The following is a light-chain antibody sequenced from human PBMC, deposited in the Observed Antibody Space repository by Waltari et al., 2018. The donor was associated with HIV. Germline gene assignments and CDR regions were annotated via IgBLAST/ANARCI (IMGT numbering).Light chain of an antibody. Sequence: QSVLTQPPSASGTPGQRVTISCSGSSSNIGRSYIYWYQQLPGTAPKLLIYGSNQRPSGVPDRFSGSKSGTSASLAISGLRSEDEADYYCAAWDDSLDGPVVFGGGTKVTVL. CDR2: GSN. CDR1: SSNIGRSY. J-gene: IGLJ2*01. CDR3: AAWDDSLDGPVV. V-gene: IGLV1-47*01.